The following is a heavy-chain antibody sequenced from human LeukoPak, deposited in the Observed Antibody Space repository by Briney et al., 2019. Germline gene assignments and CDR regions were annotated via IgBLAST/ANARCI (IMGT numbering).Heavy chain of an antibody. V-gene: IGHV4-59*02. D-gene: IGHD3-9*01. CDR1: GGSVSSYY. CDR2: IYYSGST. CDR3: ARMTGRPPYYYYGMDV. Sequence: KPSETLSLTCTVSGGSVSSYYWSWIRQPPGKGLEWIGYIYYSGSTNYNPSLKSRVTISVDTSKNQFSLKLSSVTAADTAVYYCARMTGRPPYYYYGMDVWGQGTTVTVSS. J-gene: IGHJ6*02.